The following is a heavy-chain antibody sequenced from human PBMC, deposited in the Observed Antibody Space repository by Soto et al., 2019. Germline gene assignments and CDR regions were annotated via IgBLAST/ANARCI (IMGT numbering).Heavy chain of an antibody. CDR3: AKGRYYYGSGSYYNDAFDI. CDR2: ISGSGGST. CDR1: GFTFSNYA. Sequence: GGSLRLSCAASGFTFSNYAMSWVRQAPGKGLEWVSAISGSGGSTYYADSVKGRFTISRDNSKNTLYLQMNSLRAEDTAVYYCAKGRYYYGSGSYYNDAFDIWGQGTMVTVSS. D-gene: IGHD3-10*01. V-gene: IGHV3-23*01. J-gene: IGHJ3*02.